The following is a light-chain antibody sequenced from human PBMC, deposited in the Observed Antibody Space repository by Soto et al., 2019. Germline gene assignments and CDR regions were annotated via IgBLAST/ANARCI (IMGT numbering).Light chain of an antibody. CDR3: ATWDDSLRGVL. CDR2: EVS. Sequence: QSALTQPASVSGSPGQSITISCTGTSSDVGGYNYVSWYQQHAGFAPKLIIYEVSNRPSGVSNRFSGSKSGDTASLTISGLQAEDEADYYCATWDDSLRGVLFGGGTKVTVL. J-gene: IGLJ2*01. CDR1: SSDVGGYNY. V-gene: IGLV2-14*01.